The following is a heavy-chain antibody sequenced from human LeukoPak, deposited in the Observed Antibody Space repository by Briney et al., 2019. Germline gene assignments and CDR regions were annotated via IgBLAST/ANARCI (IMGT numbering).Heavy chain of an antibody. CDR3: ARVVAATETSEQFDY. D-gene: IGHD2-15*01. J-gene: IGHJ4*02. CDR2: ISAYNGNT. Sequence: ASVKVSCKASGYTLTSYGISWVRQAPGQGLEGMGWISAYNGNTNYAQKLQGRVTMPTDTSTSTAYMELRSLRSDDTAVYYCARVVAATETSEQFDYWGQGTLVTVSS. V-gene: IGHV1-18*01. CDR1: GYTLTSYG.